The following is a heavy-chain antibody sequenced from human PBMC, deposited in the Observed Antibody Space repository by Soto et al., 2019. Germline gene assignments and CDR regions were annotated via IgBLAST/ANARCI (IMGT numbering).Heavy chain of an antibody. Sequence: XSVKVSCSSSGGTFTCYYMNLVRQAPGQGLEWMGIINPSGGSTSYAQKFQGRVTMTRDTSTSTVYMELSSLRSEDTAVYYCARDNGSRWNYYYGMDFWGHGTTVTVSS. D-gene: IGHD6-13*01. CDR3: ARDNGSRWNYYYGMDF. CDR2: INPSGGST. CDR1: GGTFTCYY. V-gene: IGHV1-46*01. J-gene: IGHJ6*02.